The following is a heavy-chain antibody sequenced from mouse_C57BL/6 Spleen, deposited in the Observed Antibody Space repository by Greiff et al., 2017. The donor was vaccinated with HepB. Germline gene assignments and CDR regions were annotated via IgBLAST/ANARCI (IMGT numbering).Heavy chain of an antibody. CDR2: IWSGGST. CDR3: ARHYGNYVRDDYAMDY. V-gene: IGHV2-2*01. D-gene: IGHD2-1*01. CDR1: GFSLTSYG. J-gene: IGHJ4*01. Sequence: QVQLQQSGPGLVQPSQSLSITCTVSGFSLTSYGVHWVRQSPGKGLEWLGVIWSGGSTDYNAAFISRLSISKDNSKSQVFFKMNSLQADDTAIYYCARHYGNYVRDDYAMDYWGQGTSVTVSS.